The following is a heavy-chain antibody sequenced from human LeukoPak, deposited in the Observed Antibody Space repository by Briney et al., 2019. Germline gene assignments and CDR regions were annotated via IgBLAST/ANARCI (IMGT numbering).Heavy chain of an antibody. V-gene: IGHV4-31*03. CDR2: IYYSGST. CDR3: AKSREEIRGLDAFDI. Sequence: SETLSLTCTVSGGSISSGGYYWSWIRQHPGKGLEWIGYIYYSGSTYYNPSLKSRVALSVDTSKNQFSLKLSSLTAADTAVYYCAKSREEIRGLDAFDIWGQGTMVTVSS. CDR1: GGSISSGGYY. D-gene: IGHD5-24*01. J-gene: IGHJ3*02.